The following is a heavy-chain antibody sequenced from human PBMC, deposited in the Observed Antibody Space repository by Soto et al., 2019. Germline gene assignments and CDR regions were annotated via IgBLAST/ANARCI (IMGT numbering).Heavy chain of an antibody. Sequence: EVQLLESGGGLVQPGGSLRLSCAASGFTFSSYAMSWVRQAPGKGLEWVSAISGSGGSTYYADSVKGRFTISRDNSKNTLYLQMNSLRAEDTAVYYCAKDHPGYSGYDWQVPDFDYWGQGTLVTVSS. J-gene: IGHJ4*02. CDR2: ISGSGGST. V-gene: IGHV3-23*01. D-gene: IGHD5-12*01. CDR1: GFTFSSYA. CDR3: AKDHPGYSGYDWQVPDFDY.